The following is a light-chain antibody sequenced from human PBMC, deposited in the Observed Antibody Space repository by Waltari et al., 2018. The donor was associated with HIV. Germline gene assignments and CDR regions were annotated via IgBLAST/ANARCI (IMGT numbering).Light chain of an antibody. V-gene: IGLV2-23*02. CDR1: SRDSGAHNS. J-gene: IGLJ2*01. CDR3: CAYAGPTGLSEV. Sequence: QSALTQPASVSGSPGQSITISCTGTSRDSGAHNSVSLYQQHPGKSPKLIIYDVGTRPSGVSDRFSGSKSGNTASLTISGLQSEDEADYHCCAYAGPTGLSEVFGGGTKLTVL. CDR2: DVG.